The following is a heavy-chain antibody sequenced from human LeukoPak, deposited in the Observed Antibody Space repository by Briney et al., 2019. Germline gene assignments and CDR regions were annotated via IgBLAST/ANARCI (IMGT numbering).Heavy chain of an antibody. CDR3: ARVPRITRYFDWLSRGDSGRRAFDI. V-gene: IGHV1-18*01. CDR1: GYTFTSYG. CDR2: ISAYNGNT. Sequence: ASVKVSCKASGYTFTSYGISWVRQAPGQGLEWMGWISAYNGNTNYAQKLQGRVTMTTDTSTSTAYMELRSLRSDDTAVYYCARVPRITRYFDWLSRGDSGRRAFDIWGQGTMVTVSS. D-gene: IGHD3-9*01. J-gene: IGHJ3*02.